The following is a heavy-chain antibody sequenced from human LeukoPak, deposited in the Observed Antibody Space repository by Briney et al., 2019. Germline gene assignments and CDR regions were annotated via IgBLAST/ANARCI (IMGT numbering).Heavy chain of an antibody. Sequence: SVKVSCKASGYTFTGYYMHWVRQAPGQGLEWMGGIIPIFGTANYAQKFQGRVTITADKSTSTAYMELSSLRSEDTAVYYCARDVGTKPLDYWGQGTLVTVSS. CDR1: GYTFTGYY. J-gene: IGHJ4*02. D-gene: IGHD7-27*01. CDR2: IIPIFGTA. CDR3: ARDVGTKPLDY. V-gene: IGHV1-69*06.